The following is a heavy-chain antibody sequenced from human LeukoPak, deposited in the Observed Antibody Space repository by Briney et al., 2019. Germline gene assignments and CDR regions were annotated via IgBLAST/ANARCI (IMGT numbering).Heavy chain of an antibody. V-gene: IGHV3-53*01. Sequence: GGSLRLSCAASGFTVSSNYMSWVRQAPGKGLEWVSVIYSGGSTYYAGSVKGRFTISRDNPKNTLYLQMSLRAEDTAVYYCARGAVGRVTYWFDPWGQGTLVTVSS. J-gene: IGHJ5*02. CDR1: GFTVSSNY. CDR2: IYSGGST. D-gene: IGHD3-16*01. CDR3: ARGAVGRVTYWFDP.